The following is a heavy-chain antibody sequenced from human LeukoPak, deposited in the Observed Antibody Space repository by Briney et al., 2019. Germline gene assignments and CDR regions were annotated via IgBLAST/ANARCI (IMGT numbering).Heavy chain of an antibody. CDR1: GFTFSSYA. V-gene: IGHV3-23*01. Sequence: GGSLRLSCAASGFTFSSYAMSWVPQAPGKGLEWVSAISGSGGSTYYADSVKGRFTISRDNSKNTLYLQMNSLRAEDTAVYYCAKERVLWFGEPWDYWGQGTLVTVSS. CDR3: AKERVLWFGEPWDY. CDR2: ISGSGGST. D-gene: IGHD3-10*01. J-gene: IGHJ4*02.